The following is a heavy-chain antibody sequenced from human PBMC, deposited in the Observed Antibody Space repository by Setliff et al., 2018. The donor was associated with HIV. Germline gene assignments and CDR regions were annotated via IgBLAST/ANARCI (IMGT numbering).Heavy chain of an antibody. CDR1: GESFSGHY. J-gene: IGHJ4*02. CDR2: INHGGST. CDR3: ATALGYCSGGSCCPYYFDY. D-gene: IGHD2-15*01. Sequence: ETLSLTCAVYGESFSGHYWSWIRQPPGTGLEWIGEINHGGSTNYNPSLKSRVTISVDTSKNQFSLKLSSVTAADTAVYYCATALGYCSGGSCCPYYFDYWGQGTLVTVSS. V-gene: IGHV4-34*01.